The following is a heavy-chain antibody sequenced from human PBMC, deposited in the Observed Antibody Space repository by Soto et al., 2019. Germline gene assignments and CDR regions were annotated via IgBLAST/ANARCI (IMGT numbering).Heavy chain of an antibody. V-gene: IGHV2-5*02. J-gene: IGHJ5*02. CDR3: APGWWEGSGTIILAS. Sequence: QITLKESGPTLVKPTETLTLTCTFSGFSLSYSGVGVAWIRQPPGKALEWLALLYLDDDKRYSPSLKSRLTNTKDTSRNQVVLTATDLDPLDNSKYHRAPGWWEGSGTIILASWGQGALVAVSP. D-gene: IGHD2-2*01. CDR1: GFSLSYSGVG. CDR2: LYLDDDK.